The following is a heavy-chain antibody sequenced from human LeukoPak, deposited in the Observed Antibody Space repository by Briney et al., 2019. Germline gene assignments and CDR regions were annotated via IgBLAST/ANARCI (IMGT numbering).Heavy chain of an antibody. D-gene: IGHD3-16*01. CDR1: GFTFSRFW. CDR3: ARDVEGGTFDI. CDR2: IDQSGGRN. Sequence: AGGSLRLSCAASGFTFSRFWMNWVRQGPGRGLEWVANIDQSGGRNNYVDSVKGRFTISRDNAKNSLFLEMSSLRADDTAVYFCARDVEGGTFDIWGQGTTVTVSS. J-gene: IGHJ3*02. V-gene: IGHV3-7*05.